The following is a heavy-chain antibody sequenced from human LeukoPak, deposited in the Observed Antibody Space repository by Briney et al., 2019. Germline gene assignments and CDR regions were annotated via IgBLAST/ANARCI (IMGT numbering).Heavy chain of an antibody. J-gene: IGHJ4*02. D-gene: IGHD4-17*01. Sequence: PGGSLRLSCAASGFTFSGSAMHWVRQASGKGLEWVGRIRSKASSYATAYAASVKGRVTISRDDSKNTAYLQMNSLKTEDTAVYYCTRFSTVSHNWGQGTLVTVSS. V-gene: IGHV3-73*01. CDR2: IRSKASSYAT. CDR1: GFTFSGSA. CDR3: TRFSTVSHN.